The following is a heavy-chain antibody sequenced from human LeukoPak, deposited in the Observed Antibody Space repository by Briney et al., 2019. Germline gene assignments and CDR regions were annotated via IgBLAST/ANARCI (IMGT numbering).Heavy chain of an antibody. CDR2: IYYSGST. J-gene: IGHJ4*02. CDR1: GGSISSSSYY. CDR3: AAYSSSWPYYFDY. Sequence: SETLSLTCTVSGGSISSSSYYWGWIRQPPGKGLEWIGSIYYSGSTYYNPSLKSRVTISVDTSKNQFSLKLSSVTAADTAVYYCAAYSSSWPYYFDYWGQGTLVTVSS. D-gene: IGHD6-13*01. V-gene: IGHV4-39*01.